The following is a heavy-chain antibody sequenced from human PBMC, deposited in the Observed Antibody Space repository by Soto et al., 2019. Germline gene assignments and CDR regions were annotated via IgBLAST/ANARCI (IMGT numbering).Heavy chain of an antibody. CDR2: IYYSGST. CDR1: GGSISSSSYY. J-gene: IGHJ5*02. D-gene: IGHD4-17*01. Sequence: QLQLQESGPGLVKPSETLSLTCTVSGGSISSSSYYWGWIRQPPGKGLEWIGSIYYSGSTYYNPSLKSRVTISVDTSKNQFSLKLSSVTAADTAVYYCARPLGDYSDRTGWFDPWGQGTLVTVSS. CDR3: ARPLGDYSDRTGWFDP. V-gene: IGHV4-39*01.